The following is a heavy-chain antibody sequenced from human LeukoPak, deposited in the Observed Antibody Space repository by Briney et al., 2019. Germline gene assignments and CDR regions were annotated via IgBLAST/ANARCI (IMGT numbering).Heavy chain of an antibody. Sequence: GSSVKVSCKASGGTFSSYAISWVRQAPGQGLEWMGWISAYNGNTNYAQRLQGRVTMTTDTSTSTAYMELRSLRSDDTAVYYCARMGADWRAFDTWGLGTMVTVSS. V-gene: IGHV1-18*01. CDR2: ISAYNGNT. D-gene: IGHD3-16*01. CDR3: ARMGADWRAFDT. J-gene: IGHJ3*02. CDR1: GGTFSSYA.